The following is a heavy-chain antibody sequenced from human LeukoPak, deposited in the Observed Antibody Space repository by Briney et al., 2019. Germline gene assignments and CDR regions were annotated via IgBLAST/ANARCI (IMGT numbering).Heavy chain of an antibody. J-gene: IGHJ3*02. CDR2: IYYSGST. D-gene: IGHD2-15*01. CDR1: GGSISSSSYY. CDR3: ATRHGVVVAAIDAFDI. Sequence: SETLSLTCTVSGGSISSSSYYWGWIRQPPGKGLEWIGSIYYSGSTYYNLSLKSRVTISVDTSKNQFSLKLSSVTAADTAVYYCATRHGVVVAAIDAFDIWGQGTMVTVSS. V-gene: IGHV4-39*01.